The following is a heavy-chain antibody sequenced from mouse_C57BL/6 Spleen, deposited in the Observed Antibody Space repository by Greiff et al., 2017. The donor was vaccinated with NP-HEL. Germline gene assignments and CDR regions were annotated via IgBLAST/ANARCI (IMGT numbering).Heavy chain of an antibody. CDR1: GYAFSSYW. V-gene: IGHV1-80*01. CDR2: IYPGDGDT. Sequence: QVQLQQSGAELVKPGASVKISCKASGYAFSSYWMNWVKQRPGKGLEWIGQIYPGDGDTNYNGKFKGKATLTADKSSSTAYMQLSSLTSEDSAVYFCARSGYYSNPDYWGQGTTLTVSS. CDR3: ARSGYYSNPDY. D-gene: IGHD2-5*01. J-gene: IGHJ2*01.